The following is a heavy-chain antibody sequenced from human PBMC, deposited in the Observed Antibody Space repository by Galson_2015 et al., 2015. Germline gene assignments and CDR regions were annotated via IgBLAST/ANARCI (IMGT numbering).Heavy chain of an antibody. CDR1: GFKFSSYG. Sequence: SLRLSCAASGFKFSSYGMHWVRQAPGKGLEWVAVIWYDGSNKYYADSVKGRFTISRDNSKNTLYLQMNSLRAEDTAVYYCAREPDNYYGSGSYCFDYWGREPWSPSPQ. CDR2: IWYDGSNK. V-gene: IGHV3-33*01. J-gene: IGHJ4*02. CDR3: AREPDNYYGSGSYCFDY. D-gene: IGHD3-10*01.